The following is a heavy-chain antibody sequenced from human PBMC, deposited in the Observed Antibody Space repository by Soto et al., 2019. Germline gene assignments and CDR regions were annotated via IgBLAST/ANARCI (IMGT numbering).Heavy chain of an antibody. V-gene: IGHV1-2*04. CDR2: INPNSGGT. J-gene: IGHJ6*02. Sequence: ASVKVSCKASGGTFSSYTISWVRQAPGQVLEWMGWINPNSGGTNYAQKFQGWVTMTRDTSISTAYMELSRLRSDDTAVYYCARDRPPDYDFWSGGDYYYGMDVWGQGTTVTVSS. CDR3: ARDRPPDYDFWSGGDYYYGMDV. CDR1: GGTFSSYT. D-gene: IGHD3-3*01.